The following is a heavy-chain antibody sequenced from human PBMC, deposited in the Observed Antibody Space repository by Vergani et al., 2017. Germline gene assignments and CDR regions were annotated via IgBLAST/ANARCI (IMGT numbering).Heavy chain of an antibody. V-gene: IGHV4-59*01. CDR1: GGSISSYY. J-gene: IGHJ6*03. CDR3: ARDMTIFGSSYMDV. CDR2: IYYSGSS. Sequence: QVQLQESGPGLVKPSETLSLTCTVSGGSISSYYCSWIRQPPGKGPEWIGNIYYSGSSNYNPSLKSRVTISVDTSKNQFSLKLSAVTAADTAVYDCARDMTIFGSSYMDVGGKGTTVTVSS. D-gene: IGHD3-3*01.